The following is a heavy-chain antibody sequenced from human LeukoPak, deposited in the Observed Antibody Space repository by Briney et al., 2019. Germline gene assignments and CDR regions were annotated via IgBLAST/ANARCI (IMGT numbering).Heavy chain of an antibody. J-gene: IGHJ1*01. CDR1: GYTFTSYS. D-gene: IGHD3-22*01. V-gene: IGHV1-46*01. Sequence: ASVKVSCKASGYTFTSYSMHWVRQAPGQGLEWMGIINPSGGSTSYAQKFQDRVTMTRDTSTNTVYMELSSLRSEDTAVYYCARAPYDTSGYTSFQHWGQGTLVTVSS. CDR2: INPSGGST. CDR3: ARAPYDTSGYTSFQH.